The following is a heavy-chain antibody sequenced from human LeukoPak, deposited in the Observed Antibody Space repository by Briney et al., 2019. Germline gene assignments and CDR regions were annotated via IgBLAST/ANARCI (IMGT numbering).Heavy chain of an antibody. J-gene: IGHJ4*02. Sequence: SETLSLTCTVSGGSISGTYYYWGWIRQPPGKGLEWIGSVYYSGTPYYNPSLKSRVTISVDTSKNQFSLKLSSVTAADTAVYYCARGYSSPIEYWGQGTLVTVSS. D-gene: IGHD6-19*01. CDR2: VYYSGTP. CDR3: ARGYSSPIEY. V-gene: IGHV4-39*07. CDR1: GGSISGTYYY.